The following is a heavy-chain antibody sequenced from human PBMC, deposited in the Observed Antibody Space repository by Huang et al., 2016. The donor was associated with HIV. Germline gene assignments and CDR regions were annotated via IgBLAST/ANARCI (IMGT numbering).Heavy chain of an antibody. J-gene: IGHJ4*02. V-gene: IGHV1-69*13. CDR1: GDTFSSYA. D-gene: IGHD2-21*02. Sequence: QVQLVQSGAEAKRPGSSVKVSCKTSGDTFSSYAIVWVRQVPGQGLEWVRGDIPIQATSNYAQKCQNRVTITADESTDTAFLELSGLKSEDTAMYFCARRQGEALLYWGQGTLITVT. CDR3: ARRQGEALLY. CDR2: DIPIQATS.